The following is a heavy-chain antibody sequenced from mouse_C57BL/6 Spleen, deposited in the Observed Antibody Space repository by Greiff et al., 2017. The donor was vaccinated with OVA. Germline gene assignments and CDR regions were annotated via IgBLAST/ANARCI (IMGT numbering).Heavy chain of an antibody. Sequence: EVQLQQSGTVLARPGASVKMSCKTSGYTFTSYWMHWVKQRPGQGLEWIGAIYPGNSDTSYNQKFKGKAKLTAVTSDSTAYMELSSLTNEDSAVYYCTRKDYYGSSPFDYWGQGTTLTVSS. CDR2: IYPGNSDT. CDR3: TRKDYYGSSPFDY. D-gene: IGHD1-1*01. CDR1: GYTFTSYW. J-gene: IGHJ2*01. V-gene: IGHV1-5*01.